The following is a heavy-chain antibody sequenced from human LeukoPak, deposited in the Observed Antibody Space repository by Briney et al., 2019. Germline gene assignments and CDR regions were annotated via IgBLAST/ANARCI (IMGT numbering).Heavy chain of an antibody. CDR1: GFTFSRYT. CDR2: ISTSSSYI. D-gene: IGHD3-22*01. J-gene: IGHJ4*02. CDR3: ARDTDYHDSSAVFDY. Sequence: GGSLRLSCAASGFTFSRYTMKWVRQAPGKGLEWVSFISTSSSYIYYADSVKGRFTISRDNAKNSLYLQMNSLRAEDTAVYYCARDTDYHDSSAVFDYWGQGTLVTVSS. V-gene: IGHV3-21*01.